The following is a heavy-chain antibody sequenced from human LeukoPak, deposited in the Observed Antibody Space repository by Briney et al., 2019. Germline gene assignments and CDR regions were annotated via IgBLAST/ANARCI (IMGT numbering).Heavy chain of an antibody. Sequence: GASVKVSCKASDYIFIGHFIHWARQAPGQGLEWIGRIDPNSGGTSFAPKFQGRVTMTRDTSISTAYMEVTRLTSDDTAVYYCARRPPMSAADNWLDPWGQGTLVTVSS. J-gene: IGHJ5*02. D-gene: IGHD6-13*01. CDR2: IDPNSGGT. CDR3: ARRPPMSAADNWLDP. V-gene: IGHV1-2*06. CDR1: DYIFIGHF.